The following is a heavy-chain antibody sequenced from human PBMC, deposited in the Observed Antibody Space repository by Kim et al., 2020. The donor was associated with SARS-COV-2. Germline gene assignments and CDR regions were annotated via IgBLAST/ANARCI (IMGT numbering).Heavy chain of an antibody. Sequence: SYTYVSPSLKGHVTISADKSISTAYLQWSSLKASDTAMYYCAVWYDAFDIWGQGTMVTVSS. CDR3: AVWYDAFDI. V-gene: IGHV5-10-1*01. J-gene: IGHJ3*02. CDR2: SYT. D-gene: IGHD3-10*01.